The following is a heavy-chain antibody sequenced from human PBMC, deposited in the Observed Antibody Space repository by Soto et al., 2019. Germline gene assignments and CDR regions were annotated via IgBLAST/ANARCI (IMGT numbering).Heavy chain of an antibody. CDR3: ARELNTVTTRDAFDI. J-gene: IGHJ3*02. CDR2: IWSDDNNK. D-gene: IGHD4-17*01. CDR1: GFTFSAYG. V-gene: IGHV3-33*01. Sequence: QVQLVEAGGGVVQPERSLRLSCAASGFTFSAYGMHWVRQAPGKGLEWVAVIWSDDNNKYYADSVKGRFSISGDNSKNTLYLQMNSLGADDTAVYYCARELNTVTTRDAFDIWGQGTMVIVSS.